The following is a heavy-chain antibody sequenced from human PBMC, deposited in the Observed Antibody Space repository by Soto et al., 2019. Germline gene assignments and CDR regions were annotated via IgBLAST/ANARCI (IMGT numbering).Heavy chain of an antibody. D-gene: IGHD3-3*01. CDR1: AGSFSGYY. V-gene: IGHV4-34*01. J-gene: IGHJ5*02. CDR2: INHSGST. Sequence: SETLSLTCAVYAGSFSGYYWSWIRQPPGKGLEWIGEINHSGSTNYNPSLKSRVTISVDTSKNQFSLKLSSVTAADTAVYYCARVRPFITIFGVVNRWFDPWGQGTLVTVS. CDR3: ARVRPFITIFGVVNRWFDP.